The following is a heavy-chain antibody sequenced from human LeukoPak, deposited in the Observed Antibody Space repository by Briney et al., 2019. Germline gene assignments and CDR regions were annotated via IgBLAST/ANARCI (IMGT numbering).Heavy chain of an antibody. Sequence: PGGSLRLSCAASGCTFSSYAMSWVRQAPGKGLEGVAAISGSGGSTYYADSVKGRFTISRDNSKNTLYLQLNSLRAEDTAVYYCAKSAVRGVTRVYFDYWGQGTLVTVSS. V-gene: IGHV3-23*01. D-gene: IGHD3-10*01. CDR3: AKSAVRGVTRVYFDY. CDR1: GCTFSSYA. J-gene: IGHJ4*02. CDR2: ISGSGGST.